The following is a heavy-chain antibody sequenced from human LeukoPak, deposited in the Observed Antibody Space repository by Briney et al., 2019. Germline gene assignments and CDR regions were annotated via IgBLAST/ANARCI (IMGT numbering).Heavy chain of an antibody. CDR3: ARPSYYYDSSGSVSGAFDI. V-gene: IGHV3-7*04. CDR1: GFTFSSYW. Sequence: PGGSLRLSCAASGFTFSSYWMSWVRQAPGKGLEWVANIKKDGSEKYYVDSVKGRFTISRDNAKNSLYLQMNSLRAEDTAVYYCARPSYYYDSSGSVSGAFDIWGQGTMVTVSS. CDR2: IKKDGSEK. D-gene: IGHD3-22*01. J-gene: IGHJ3*02.